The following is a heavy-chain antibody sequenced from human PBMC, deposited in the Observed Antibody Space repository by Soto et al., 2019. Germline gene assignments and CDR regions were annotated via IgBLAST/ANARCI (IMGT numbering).Heavy chain of an antibody. CDR2: TRNKDNSYTT. Sequence: GGSLRLSCAASGFTFSDYYMDWVRQAPGKGLEWVGRTRNKDNSYTTEYAASVKGRFTISRDDSKNSLYLQMNSLKTEDTAVYYCARTGTSSGHWFDPWGQGTLVTVSS. CDR1: GFTFSDYY. D-gene: IGHD6-6*01. CDR3: ARTGTSSGHWFDP. V-gene: IGHV3-72*01. J-gene: IGHJ5*02.